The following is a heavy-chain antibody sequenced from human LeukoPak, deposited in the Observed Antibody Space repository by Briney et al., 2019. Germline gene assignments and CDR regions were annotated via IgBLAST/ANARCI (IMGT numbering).Heavy chain of an antibody. CDR3: ARQRPQCRYCSGGSCCHGMDV. CDR1: GYIFTSYW. J-gene: IGHJ6*02. V-gene: IGHV5-51*01. Sequence: GASLKISCKGSGYIFTSYWIGWVRQLPGKGLEWMGIIYPGDSDTRYSPSFQCQVTISADKSISTAYLQWSSLKASDAAMYYCARQRPQCRYCSGGSCCHGMDVWGQGTTVTVSS. D-gene: IGHD2-15*01. CDR2: IYPGDSDT.